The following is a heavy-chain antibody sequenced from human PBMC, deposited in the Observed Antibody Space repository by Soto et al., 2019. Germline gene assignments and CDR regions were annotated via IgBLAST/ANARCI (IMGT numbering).Heavy chain of an antibody. D-gene: IGHD5-18*01. J-gene: IGHJ6*02. V-gene: IGHV1-2*02. CDR3: ARSSGYSYGSNYYYYGMDV. CDR1: GYTFTGYY. Sequence: VKVSCKASGYTFTGYYMHWVRQAPGQGLEWMGWINPNSGGTNYAQKFQGRVTMTRDTSISTAYMELSRLRSDDTAVYYCARSSGYSYGSNYYYYGMDVWGQGTTVTVSS. CDR2: INPNSGGT.